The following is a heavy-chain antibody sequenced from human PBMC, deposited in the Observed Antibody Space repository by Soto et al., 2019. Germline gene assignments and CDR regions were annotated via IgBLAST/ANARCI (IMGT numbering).Heavy chain of an antibody. CDR3: ARGMNYYDSSGYYYWLHTELFDY. CDR1: GFTFSSYW. CDR2: INSDGSST. J-gene: IGHJ4*02. V-gene: IGHV3-74*01. Sequence: GSLRLSCAASGFTFSSYWMHWVRQAPGKGLVWVSRINSDGSSTSYADSVKGRFTISRDNAKNTLYLQMNSLRAEDTAVYYCARGMNYYDSSGYYYWLHTELFDYWGQGTLVTVSS. D-gene: IGHD3-22*01.